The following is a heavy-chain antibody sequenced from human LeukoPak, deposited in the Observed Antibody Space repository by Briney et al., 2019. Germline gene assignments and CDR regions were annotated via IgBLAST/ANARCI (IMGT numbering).Heavy chain of an antibody. CDR2: INHSGST. V-gene: IGHV4-34*01. D-gene: IGHD2-2*01. Sequence: SETLSLTCAVYGGSFSGYYWSWIRQPPGKGLEWIGEINHSGSTNYNPSLKSRVTISVDTSKNQFSLKLSSVTAADTAVYYCASTPRSEKGDIVVVPAANNWFDPWGQGTLVTVSS. J-gene: IGHJ5*02. CDR3: ASTPRSEKGDIVVVPAANNWFDP. CDR1: GGSFSGYY.